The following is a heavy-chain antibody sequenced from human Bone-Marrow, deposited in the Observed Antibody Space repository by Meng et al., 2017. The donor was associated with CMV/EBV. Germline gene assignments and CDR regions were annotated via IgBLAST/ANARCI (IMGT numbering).Heavy chain of an antibody. D-gene: IGHD2-2*01. CDR2: ISYDGTNK. Sequence: GGSLRLSCAASGFTFSNYALHWVRQAPGKGLEWVAVISYDGTNKYYADSVKGRFTISRDNSKSTLFLQMNSLRGEDTAVYYCARDQLPSRFIVVVPAAPDYWGQGTLVTVSS. CDR3: ARDQLPSRFIVVVPAAPDY. J-gene: IGHJ4*02. V-gene: IGHV3-30-3*01. CDR1: GFTFSNYA.